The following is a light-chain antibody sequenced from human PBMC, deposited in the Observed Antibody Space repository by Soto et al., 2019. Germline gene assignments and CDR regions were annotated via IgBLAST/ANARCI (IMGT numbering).Light chain of an antibody. CDR1: SSNIGAGYD. Sequence: QSVLTQPPSVSGAPGQRVTISFTGSSSNIGAGYDVHWYQQLPGTAPKLLIYGNSNRPSGVPDRSSGSKSGTSASLAITGLQAEDEAEYYCQSYDSSLSGTVFGGGTQVTVL. CDR2: GNS. V-gene: IGLV1-40*01. J-gene: IGLJ2*01. CDR3: QSYDSSLSGTV.